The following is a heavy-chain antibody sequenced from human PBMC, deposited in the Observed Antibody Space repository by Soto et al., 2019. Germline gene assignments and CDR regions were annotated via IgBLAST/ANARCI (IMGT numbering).Heavy chain of an antibody. CDR2: ISAYNGNT. Sequence: ASVKVSCKASGYTFTTYYMYWVRQPPGQGLEWMGWISAYNGNTNYAQKLQGRVTMTTDTSTSTAYMELRSLRSDDTAVYYCARDMWELLPYDYWGQGTLVTVSS. J-gene: IGHJ4*02. CDR1: GYTFTTYY. CDR3: ARDMWELLPYDY. V-gene: IGHV1-18*04. D-gene: IGHD1-26*01.